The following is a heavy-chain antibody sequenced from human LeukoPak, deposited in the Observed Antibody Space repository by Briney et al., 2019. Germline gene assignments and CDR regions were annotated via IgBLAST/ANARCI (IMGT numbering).Heavy chain of an antibody. Sequence: GASVKVSCKTSGYTFIGYYIHWVRQAPGQGLEWMGWIHPDNGGTNYAQKFQGRVTMTRDTSISTAYMELSSLTSDDTAVFYCARRLVAPDDYYFDYWGQGTLVTVSS. CDR3: ARRLVAPDDYYFDY. V-gene: IGHV1-2*02. J-gene: IGHJ4*02. CDR2: IHPDNGGT. CDR1: GYTFIGYY. D-gene: IGHD2-2*01.